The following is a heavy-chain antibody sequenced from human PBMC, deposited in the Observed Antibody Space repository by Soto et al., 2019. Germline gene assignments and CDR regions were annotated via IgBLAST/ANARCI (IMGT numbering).Heavy chain of an antibody. CDR2: IYYSGST. CDR1: GGSISNGGYY. Sequence: SETLSLTCTVSGGSISNGGYYWSWIRQHPGKGVEWIGYIYYSGSTYYNPSLKSRVTISIDTSKKQSSLKLTSVTAADTAVYYCARDPVDGYAFFDYWGQGTLVTVSS. V-gene: IGHV4-31*03. D-gene: IGHD5-12*01. CDR3: ARDPVDGYAFFDY. J-gene: IGHJ4*02.